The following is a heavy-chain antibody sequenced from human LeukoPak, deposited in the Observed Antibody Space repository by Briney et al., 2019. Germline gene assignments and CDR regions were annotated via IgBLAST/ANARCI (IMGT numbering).Heavy chain of an antibody. CDR1: GYTFSAYN. D-gene: IGHD3-9*01. CDR3: ARDPYYDILTGYYTWFDP. J-gene: IGHJ5*02. CDR2: INPNSGGT. V-gene: IGHV1-2*02. Sequence: EASVKVSCKASGYTFSAYNIHWVRQAPGQGLEWMGWINPNSGGTNYAQKFHGRVAMTRDKSINTAYMELSRLTSDDTAVYYCARDPYYDILTGYYTWFDPWGQGTLVTVSS.